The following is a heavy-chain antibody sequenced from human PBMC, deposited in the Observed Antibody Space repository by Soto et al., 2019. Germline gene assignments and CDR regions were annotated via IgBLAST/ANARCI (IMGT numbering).Heavy chain of an antibody. Sequence: LWELLKLACNGSAYGITSYGISWVHLITGEGLEWMGRIDPSDSYTNYSPSFQGHVTISADKSISTAYLQWSSLKASDTAMYYCTRHDYGDYEGYYYYGMDVWGQGTTVTVSS. J-gene: IGHJ6*02. D-gene: IGHD4-17*01. CDR2: IDPSDSYT. CDR1: AYGITSYG. CDR3: TRHDYGDYEGYYYYGMDV. V-gene: IGHV5-10-1*01.